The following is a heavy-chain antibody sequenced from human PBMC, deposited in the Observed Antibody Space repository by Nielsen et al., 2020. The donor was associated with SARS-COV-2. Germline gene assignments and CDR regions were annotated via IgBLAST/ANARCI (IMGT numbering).Heavy chain of an antibody. Sequence: ASVKVSCKVSRYTLTELSMHWVRQAPGKGLEWMGGFDPEDGETIYAQKFQGRVTMTEDTSTGTAYMELSSLRSEDTAVYYCATDLPALKGYDYVHWGQGTLVTVSS. CDR1: RYTLTELS. V-gene: IGHV1-24*01. CDR3: ATDLPALKGYDYVH. J-gene: IGHJ4*02. CDR2: FDPEDGET. D-gene: IGHD3-16*01.